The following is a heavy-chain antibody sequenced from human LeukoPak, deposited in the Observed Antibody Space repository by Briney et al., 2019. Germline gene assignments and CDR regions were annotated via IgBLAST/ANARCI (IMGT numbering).Heavy chain of an antibody. CDR1: GGSISSGGYY. CDR3: ARALQRAGSFWGSYRWVPHYFDY. J-gene: IGHJ4*02. CDR2: IYYSGST. V-gene: IGHV4-31*03. D-gene: IGHD3-16*02. Sequence: SQTLSLTCTVSGGSISSGGYYWSWIRQHPGMGLEWIGYIYYSGSTYYNPSLKSRVTISVDTSKNQFSLKLSSVTAADTAVYYCARALQRAGSFWGSYRWVPHYFDYWGQGTLVTVSS.